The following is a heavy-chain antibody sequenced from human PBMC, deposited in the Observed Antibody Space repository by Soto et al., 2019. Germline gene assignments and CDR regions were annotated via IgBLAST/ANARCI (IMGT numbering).Heavy chain of an antibody. CDR3: AKDWRWEQQIYGMNV. CDR2: ISYDGRNK. D-gene: IGHD1-26*01. J-gene: IGHJ6*02. V-gene: IGHV3-30*18. CDR1: DFSFRNYG. Sequence: QERVVGSGGGEVQPGTSLRLSCVASDFSFRNYGMHWVRQDPGKGLEWVADISYDGRNKYYAESVKGRFTISRDNSKNTLYLQMNSLRTEDTAVYYCAKDWRWEQQIYGMNVWGQGTTVTVSS.